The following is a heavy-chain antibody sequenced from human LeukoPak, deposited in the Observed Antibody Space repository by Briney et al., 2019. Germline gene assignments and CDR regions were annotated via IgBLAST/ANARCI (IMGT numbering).Heavy chain of an antibody. CDR3: ARKEVDSSGYYYNAFDI. Sequence: VASVKVSCKASGGTFSSYAISWVRQAPGQGFEWMGRIIPILGIANYAQKFQGRVTITADKSTSTAYMELSSLRSEDTAVYYCARKEVDSSGYYYNAFDIWGQGTMVTVSS. CDR2: IIPILGIA. V-gene: IGHV1-69*04. CDR1: GGTFSSYA. J-gene: IGHJ3*02. D-gene: IGHD3-22*01.